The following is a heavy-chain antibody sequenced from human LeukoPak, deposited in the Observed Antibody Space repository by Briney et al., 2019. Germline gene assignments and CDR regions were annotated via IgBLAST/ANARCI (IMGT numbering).Heavy chain of an antibody. D-gene: IGHD2-2*01. V-gene: IGHV4-38-2*01. J-gene: IGHJ4*02. CDR2: IYHSGST. Sequence: PSEPLSLTCAVSGSSISSGYYWGWLRQPPGKGLEWIGSIYHSGSTYYNPSLKSRVTISVDTSKNQFSLKLSSVTAADTAVYYCARHQPGDIVVVPFDYWGQGTLVTVSS. CDR3: ARHQPGDIVVVPFDY. CDR1: GSSISSGYY.